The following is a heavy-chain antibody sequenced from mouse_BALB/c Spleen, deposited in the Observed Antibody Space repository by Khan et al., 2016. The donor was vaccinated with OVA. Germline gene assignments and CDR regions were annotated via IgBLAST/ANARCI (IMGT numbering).Heavy chain of an antibody. CDR1: GYSFTTYY. D-gene: IGHD1-1*01. CDR3: ARHGSITWFAC. V-gene: IGHV1S135*01. CDR2: IDPFNDDT. Sequence: VQLQQSGPELMKPGASVKISCKASGYSFTTYYIHWVKQSHGKSLEWIGYIDPFNDDTNYNQKFKGKATLTVDKSSSTTYMHLSSLTSEDSAVCYCARHGSITWFACWGQGTLVTVSA. J-gene: IGHJ3*01.